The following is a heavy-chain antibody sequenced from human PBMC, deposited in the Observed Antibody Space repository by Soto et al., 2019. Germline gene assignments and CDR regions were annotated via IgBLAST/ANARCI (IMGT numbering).Heavy chain of an antibody. CDR3: ARSGDASYFYYGMDV. V-gene: IGHV5-51*01. Sequence: GESLKISCQGSGYSFTSYWIAWVRQMSGKGLEWMGIIYPGDSDTRYSPSFQGQVTISADKSITTAYLQWSSLKASDTAMYYCARSGDASYFYYGMDVWGQGTTVTVSS. J-gene: IGHJ6*02. CDR1: GYSFTSYW. D-gene: IGHD1-26*01. CDR2: IYPGDSDT.